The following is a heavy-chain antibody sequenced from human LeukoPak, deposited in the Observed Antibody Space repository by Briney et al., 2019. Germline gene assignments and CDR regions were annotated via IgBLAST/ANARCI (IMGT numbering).Heavy chain of an antibody. D-gene: IGHD2-21*01. CDR3: ARDGVMAETPFYFDS. CDR1: GFIFNSYG. V-gene: IGHV3-48*01. Sequence: GGSPRLSCTGSGFIFNSYGINWVRQALGKGLEWVAYISSSTSNIFYADSVKGRFTISRDHAKDSVLLQMNSLRVEDTALYFCARDGVMAETPFYFDSWGQGALVTVSS. J-gene: IGHJ4*02. CDR2: ISSSTSNI.